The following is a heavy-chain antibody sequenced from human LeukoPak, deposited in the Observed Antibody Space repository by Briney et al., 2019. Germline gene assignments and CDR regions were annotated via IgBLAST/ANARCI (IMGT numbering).Heavy chain of an antibody. Sequence: GGSLRLSCPASGFTFSDYWMHWVRQAPGKGLVWVSSISSSSSYIYYADSVKGRFTISRDNAKNSLYLQMNSLRAEDTAVYYCARVVYYFDYWGQGTLVTVSS. J-gene: IGHJ4*02. CDR3: ARVVYYFDY. CDR2: ISSSSSYI. V-gene: IGHV3-21*01. CDR1: GFTFSDYW.